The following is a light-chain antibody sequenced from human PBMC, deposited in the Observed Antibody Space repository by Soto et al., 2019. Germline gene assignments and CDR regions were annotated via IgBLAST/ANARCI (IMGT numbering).Light chain of an antibody. Sequence: QSALTQPPSASGSPGQSVTISCTGTSSDVGGSNYVSWYQQHPGKAPKLMIYEVSKRPSGVPDRFSGSKSANTASLTVSGLQAEDEADYYCSSYGGNNNVVFGGGTKLTVL. CDR2: EVS. J-gene: IGLJ2*01. CDR3: SSYGGNNNVV. CDR1: SSDVGGSNY. V-gene: IGLV2-8*01.